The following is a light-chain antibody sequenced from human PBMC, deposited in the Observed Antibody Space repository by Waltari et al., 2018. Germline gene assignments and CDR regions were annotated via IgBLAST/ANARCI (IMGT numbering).Light chain of an antibody. CDR1: SSNIGRHY. V-gene: IGLV1-51*01. J-gene: IGLJ2*01. Sequence: QSVLTQPPSVSAAPGQKVTISCSGSSSNIGRHYVSRYQQLPGIAPKLLTYPNNRRPLGIPYRFSGSKSGTSATLGITGLQTGDETDYYCGAWDNSLDIVVFGGGTKLTVL. CDR3: GAWDNSLDIVV. CDR2: PNN.